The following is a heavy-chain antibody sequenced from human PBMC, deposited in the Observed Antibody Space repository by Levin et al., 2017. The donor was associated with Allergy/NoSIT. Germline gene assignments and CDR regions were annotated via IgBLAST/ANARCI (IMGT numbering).Heavy chain of an antibody. Sequence: SVKVSCKASGGTFSSYAISWVRQAPGQGLEWMGRIIPILGIANYAQKFQGRVTITADKSTSTAYMELSSLRSEDTAVYYCARGLPSDAFDIWGQGTMVTVSS. CDR3: ARGLPSDAFDI. V-gene: IGHV1-69*04. J-gene: IGHJ3*02. CDR2: IIPILGIA. CDR1: GGTFSSYA. D-gene: IGHD2-15*01.